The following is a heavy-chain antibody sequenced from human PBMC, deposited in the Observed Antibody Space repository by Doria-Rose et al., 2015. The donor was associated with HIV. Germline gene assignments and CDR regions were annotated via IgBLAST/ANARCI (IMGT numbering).Heavy chain of an antibody. CDR2: IHHTGST. CDR3: ARYCSRTNCAAFDY. V-gene: IGHV4-4*02. J-gene: IGHJ4*02. CDR1: DGSITSDW. D-gene: IGHD2-2*01. Sequence: GLVKPSGTLSLTCAVSDGSITSDWWSWVRQPPGKGLEWIGEIHHTGSTNYNPSLKSRVTISVDKSNNQFSLRLSSVTAADTAIYYCARYCSRTNCAAFDYWGQGMLVTVSS.